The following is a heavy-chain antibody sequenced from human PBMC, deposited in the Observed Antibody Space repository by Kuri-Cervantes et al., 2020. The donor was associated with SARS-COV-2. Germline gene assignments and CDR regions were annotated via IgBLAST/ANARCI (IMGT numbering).Heavy chain of an antibody. V-gene: IGHV3-7*01. D-gene: IGHD7-27*01. Sequence: LSLTCAASGFTFSNYWMRWVRQAPGKGLEWVATIKQDGSEKYYVDSVKGRFTISRDNAKSSLYLQMNSLRAEDTAVYYCARDDHDWGEGGAFDIWGQGTMVTVSS. J-gene: IGHJ3*02. CDR3: ARDDHDWGEGGAFDI. CDR1: GFTFSNYW. CDR2: IKQDGSEK.